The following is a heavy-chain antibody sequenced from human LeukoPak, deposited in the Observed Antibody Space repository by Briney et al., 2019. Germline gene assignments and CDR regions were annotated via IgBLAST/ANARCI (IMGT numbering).Heavy chain of an antibody. D-gene: IGHD3-22*01. CDR3: ARHSSGYFKYYFDY. CDR2: IYSGGST. J-gene: IGHJ4*02. CDR1: GFTFSSYA. Sequence: GGSLRLSCAASGFTFSSYAMSWVRQAPGKGLEWVSVIYSGGSTYYADSVKGRFTISRDNSKNTLYLQMNSLRAEDTAVYYCARHSSGYFKYYFDYWGQGTLVTVSS. V-gene: IGHV3-53*01.